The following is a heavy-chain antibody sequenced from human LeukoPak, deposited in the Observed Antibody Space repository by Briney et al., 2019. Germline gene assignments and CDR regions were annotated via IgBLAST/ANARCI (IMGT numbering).Heavy chain of an antibody. J-gene: IGHJ4*02. D-gene: IGHD2-15*01. V-gene: IGHV4-38-2*01. CDR1: GYSISSGYY. CDR3: VAVVAAALYYFDY. CDR2: IYHSGST. Sequence: SETLSLTCAVSGYSISSGYYWGWIRQPPGKGLEWIGSIYHSGSTYYNPSLKSRVTISVDTSKNQFSLKLSSVPAADTAVYYCVAVVAAALYYFDYWGQGTLVTVSS.